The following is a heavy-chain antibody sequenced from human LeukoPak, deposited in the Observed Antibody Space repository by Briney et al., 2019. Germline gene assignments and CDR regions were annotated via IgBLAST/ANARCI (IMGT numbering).Heavy chain of an antibody. Sequence: GGSLRLSCTASGFTFDDYVMSWVRQAPGKGLEWVSAISGSGGSTYYADSVKGRFTISRDNSKNTLYLQMNSLRAEDTAVYYCAKDFLVPAATFGYWGQGTLVTVSS. V-gene: IGHV3-23*01. CDR2: ISGSGGST. CDR3: AKDFLVPAATFGY. J-gene: IGHJ4*02. D-gene: IGHD2-2*01. CDR1: GFTFDDYV.